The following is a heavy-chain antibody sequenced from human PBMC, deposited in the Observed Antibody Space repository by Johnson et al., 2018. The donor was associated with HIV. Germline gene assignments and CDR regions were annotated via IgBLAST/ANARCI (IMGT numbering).Heavy chain of an antibody. CDR2: ISYDGSNK. D-gene: IGHD4-23*01. Sequence: QLVESGGGLVQPGGSLRLSCAASGFTFSSYAMSWVRQAPGKGLEWVAVISYDGSNKYYADSVKGRFTISRDNSKNTLYLQMNSLRAEDTAVYYCARGRPDDYGGNADGAFDIWGQGTMVTVSS. V-gene: IGHV3-30*04. CDR1: GFTFSSYA. J-gene: IGHJ3*02. CDR3: ARGRPDDYGGNADGAFDI.